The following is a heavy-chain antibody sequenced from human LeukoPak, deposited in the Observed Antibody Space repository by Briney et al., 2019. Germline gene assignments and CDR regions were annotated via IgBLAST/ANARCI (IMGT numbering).Heavy chain of an antibody. J-gene: IGHJ4*02. CDR2: ISSSGNSI. V-gene: IGHV3-48*04. Sequence: GRSLRLSCAASGFTFNSYGMHWVRQAPGKGLEWVSYISSSGNSIYYADSVKGRFTISRDNAENSLYLQMDSLRAEDTAVYYCARGRFGSCWGQGTLVTVSS. CDR3: ARGRFGSC. D-gene: IGHD3-3*01. CDR1: GFTFNSYG.